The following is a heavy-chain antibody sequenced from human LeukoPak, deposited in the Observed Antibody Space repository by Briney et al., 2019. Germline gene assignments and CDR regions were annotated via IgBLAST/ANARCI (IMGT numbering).Heavy chain of an antibody. CDR2: INPSGGST. CDR3: ARDIYGSGSYPLYYFDY. V-gene: IGHV1-46*03. Sequence: GASVKVSCKASGYTFTSYYMHWVRQAPGQGPEWMGIINPSGGSTSYAQKFQGRVTMTRDTSTSTVYMELSSLRSEDTAVYYCARDIYGSGSYPLYYFDYWGQGTLVTVSS. D-gene: IGHD3-10*01. CDR1: GYTFTSYY. J-gene: IGHJ4*02.